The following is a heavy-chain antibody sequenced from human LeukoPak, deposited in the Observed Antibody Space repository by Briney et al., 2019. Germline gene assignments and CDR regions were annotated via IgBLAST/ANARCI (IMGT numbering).Heavy chain of an antibody. J-gene: IGHJ4*02. D-gene: IGHD6-6*01. CDR1: GFTVSSNY. V-gene: IGHV3-66*03. CDR3: AKDSSRGPESTSIAARFGGWGLFDY. Sequence: GGSLRLSCAASGFTVSSNYMNWVRQAPGKGLEWVSVLYTSGNTFYADSVKGRFTISRDNSKNTVYLQMNSLRAEDTAVYYCAKDSSRGPESTSIAARFGGWGLFDYWGQGTLVTVSS. CDR2: LYTSGNT.